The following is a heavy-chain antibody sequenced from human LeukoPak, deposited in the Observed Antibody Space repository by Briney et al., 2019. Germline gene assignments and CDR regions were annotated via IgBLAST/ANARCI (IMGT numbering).Heavy chain of an antibody. J-gene: IGHJ5*02. CDR2: IYTSGST. CDR3: ARLNKPGWFDP. Sequence: SETLSLTCTVSGGSISSYYWSWIRQPPGKGLEWIGRIYTSGSTYYNPSLKSRVTISVDTSKNQFSLRLSSVTATDTAVYYCARLNKPGWFDPWGQGTLVTVSS. V-gene: IGHV4-4*08. CDR1: GGSISSYY. D-gene: IGHD1-14*01.